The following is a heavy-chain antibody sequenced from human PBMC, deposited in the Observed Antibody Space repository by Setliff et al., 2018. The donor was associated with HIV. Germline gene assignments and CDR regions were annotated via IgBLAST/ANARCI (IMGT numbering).Heavy chain of an antibody. CDR3: AREPDYGIRDAFDI. J-gene: IGHJ3*02. CDR1: GGTFSSHA. Sequence: ASVKVSCKASGGTFSSHATNWVRQAPGQGLEWMGGIIPIVDKTNYAQKFQGRVAITADKSTITAYMELSSLRSEDTAVYYCAREPDYGIRDAFDIWGQGTMVTVSS. D-gene: IGHD4-17*01. CDR2: IIPIVDKT. V-gene: IGHV1-69*10.